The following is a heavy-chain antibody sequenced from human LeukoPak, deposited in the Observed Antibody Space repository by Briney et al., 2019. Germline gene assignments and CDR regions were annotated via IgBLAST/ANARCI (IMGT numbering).Heavy chain of an antibody. D-gene: IGHD4-17*01. CDR2: TYYRSKWYN. CDR1: GDSVSSNSAA. J-gene: IGHJ4*02. V-gene: IGHV6-1*01. Sequence: SQTLSLTCAISGDSVSSNSAAWNWSRQSPSRGLEWLGRTYYRSKWYNDYTVSVKSRITIDPDTSKNQFSLQLNSVTPEATAVYYCARQETTVTTPFDYWGQGTLVTVSS. CDR3: ARQETTVTTPFDY.